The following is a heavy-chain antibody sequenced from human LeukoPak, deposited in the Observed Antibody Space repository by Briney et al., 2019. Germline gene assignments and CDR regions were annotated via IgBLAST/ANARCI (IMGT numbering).Heavy chain of an antibody. Sequence: SETLSPTCTVSGGSVNSGSYYWNWIRQPPGKGLEWIGYIYYSGSTNYNPSLKSRVTISVDTSKNQFSLKLSSVTAADTAVYYCARYLIAAAGMDYWGQGTLVTVSS. CDR3: ARYLIAAAGMDY. CDR1: GGSVNSGSYY. J-gene: IGHJ4*02. V-gene: IGHV4-61*01. D-gene: IGHD6-13*01. CDR2: IYYSGST.